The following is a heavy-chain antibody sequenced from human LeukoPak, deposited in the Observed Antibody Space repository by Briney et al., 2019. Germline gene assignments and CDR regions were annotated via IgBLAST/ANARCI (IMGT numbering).Heavy chain of an antibody. V-gene: IGHV4-59*01. Sequence: SETLSLACTVSGGSISSYYWSWIRQPPGKGPEWIGYIYYSGSTNYNPSLKSRVTISVDTSKNQFSLKLSSVTAADTAVYYCARELLWFGELSGGWFDPWGQGTLVTVSS. CDR3: ARELLWFGELSGGWFDP. D-gene: IGHD3-10*01. J-gene: IGHJ5*02. CDR2: IYYSGST. CDR1: GGSISSYY.